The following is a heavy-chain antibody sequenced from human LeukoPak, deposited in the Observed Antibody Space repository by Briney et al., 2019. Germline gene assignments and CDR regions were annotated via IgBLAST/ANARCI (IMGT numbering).Heavy chain of an antibody. D-gene: IGHD2-15*01. V-gene: IGHV1-69*04. CDR3: ARDYAVGSHVHYYYYYGMDV. CDR2: IIPIFGIA. Sequence: SVKVSCKASGGTFSCYAISWVRQAPGQGLEWMGRIIPIFGIANYAQKFQGRVTITADKSTSTAYMELSSLRSEDTAVYYCARDYAVGSHVHYYYYYGMDVWGQGTTVTVSS. CDR1: GGTFSCYA. J-gene: IGHJ6*02.